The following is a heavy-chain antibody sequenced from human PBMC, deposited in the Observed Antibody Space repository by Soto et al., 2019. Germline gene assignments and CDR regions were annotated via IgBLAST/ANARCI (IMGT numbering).Heavy chain of an antibody. CDR2: IIPLFGTA. Sequence: QVQLVQSGAEVRPPGSSVKVSCKDSGGSLKSHAISWVRQAPGQGLEWMGGIIPLFGTANYAQRFRGRVTITADEATRTAFMELRSLRSEDTAVYYCAREPRTDSSGWYIWGPGTLVTVAS. J-gene: IGHJ4*01. D-gene: IGHD6-19*01. CDR3: AREPRTDSSGWYI. V-gene: IGHV1-69*12. CDR1: GGSLKSHA.